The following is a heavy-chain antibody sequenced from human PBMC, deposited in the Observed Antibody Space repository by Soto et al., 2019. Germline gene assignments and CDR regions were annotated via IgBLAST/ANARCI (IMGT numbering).Heavy chain of an antibody. D-gene: IGHD3-9*01. CDR1: GGSISSGGYY. CDR3: ARERRYYDILTGYGPFGMDA. CDR2: IYYSGST. J-gene: IGHJ6*02. V-gene: IGHV4-31*03. Sequence: PSETLSLTCTVSGGSISSGGYYWSWIRQHPGKGLEWIGYIYYSGSTYYNPSLKSRVTISVDTSKNQFSLKLSSVTAADTAVYYCARERRYYDILTGYGPFGMDAWGQGTTVTVSS.